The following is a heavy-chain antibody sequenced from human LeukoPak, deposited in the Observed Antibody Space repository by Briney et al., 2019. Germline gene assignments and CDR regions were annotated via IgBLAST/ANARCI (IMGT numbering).Heavy chain of an antibody. J-gene: IGHJ4*02. CDR1: GYTFTSYY. Sequence: GASVKVSCKASGYTFTSYYMHWVRQAPGQGLEWMGIINPSGGSTSYAQKLQGRVTMTRDMSTSTVYMELSSLRSEDTAVYYCARDQDTAMELDYWGQGTLVTVSS. CDR2: INPSGGST. CDR3: ARDQDTAMELDY. D-gene: IGHD5-18*01. V-gene: IGHV1-46*01.